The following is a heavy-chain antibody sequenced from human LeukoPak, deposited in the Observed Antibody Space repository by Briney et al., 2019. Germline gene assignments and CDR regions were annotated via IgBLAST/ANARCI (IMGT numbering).Heavy chain of an antibody. CDR1: GFTFVDYA. CDR2: IRSKAYGGTT. CDR3: TRDGEWLPRNDY. Sequence: PGRSLRLSCTASGFTFVDYAMSWFRQAPGKGLEWVGFIRSKAYGGTTEYAASVKGRFTISRDDSKSIAYLQMNSLKTEDTAVYYCTRDGEWLPRNDYWGQGTLVTVSS. D-gene: IGHD3-10*01. J-gene: IGHJ4*02. V-gene: IGHV3-49*03.